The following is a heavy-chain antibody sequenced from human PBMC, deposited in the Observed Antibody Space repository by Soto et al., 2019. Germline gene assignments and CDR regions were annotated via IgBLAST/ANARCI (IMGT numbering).Heavy chain of an antibody. CDR3: ARPKIAVAGIIGAFDI. Sequence: SGESLKISCKGSGYSFTSYWIGWVRQMPGKGLEWMGIIYPGDSDTRYSPSFQGQVTISADKSISTAYLQWSSLKASDTAMYYCARPKIAVAGIIGAFDIWGQGTMVTVSS. V-gene: IGHV5-51*01. CDR1: GYSFTSYW. CDR2: IYPGDSDT. D-gene: IGHD6-19*01. J-gene: IGHJ3*02.